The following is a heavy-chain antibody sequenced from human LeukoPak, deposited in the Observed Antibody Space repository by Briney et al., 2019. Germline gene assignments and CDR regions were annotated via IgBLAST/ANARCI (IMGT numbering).Heavy chain of an antibody. D-gene: IGHD4-17*01. J-gene: IGHJ6*02. CDR2: ISGNGNSA. Sequence: GGSLRLSCAASGFTFSSFAMSWVRQAPGKGLDWVSTISGNGNSAHFADSVKGRFIISRDNSKNTLYLQMNSLRAEDTAVYYWAKHNGDYEYGIDVWGQGTTVTVSS. V-gene: IGHV3-23*01. CDR1: GFTFSSFA. CDR3: AKHNGDYEYGIDV.